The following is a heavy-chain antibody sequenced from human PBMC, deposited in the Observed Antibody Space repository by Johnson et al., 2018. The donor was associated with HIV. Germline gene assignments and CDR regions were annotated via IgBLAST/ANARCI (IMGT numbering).Heavy chain of an antibody. CDR3: AKTAWVFEGDASDI. Sequence: MQLVESGGGLVQPGGSLRLSCAASGFPFTSYTVSWVRQAPGKGLEWVSAISVSGASRYFADSVKGRFTISRDNSKNTLYLQMNSLRAEDTAIYYCAKTAWVFEGDASDIWGQGTMVTVAS. D-gene: IGHD3-3*01. J-gene: IGHJ3*02. V-gene: IGHV3-23*04. CDR1: GFPFTSYT. CDR2: ISVSGASR.